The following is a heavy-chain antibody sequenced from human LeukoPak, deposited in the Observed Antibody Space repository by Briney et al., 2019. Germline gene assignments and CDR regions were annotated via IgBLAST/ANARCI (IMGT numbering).Heavy chain of an antibody. D-gene: IGHD4-17*01. J-gene: IGHJ4*02. CDR3: VIHDYGDYPAIFDY. CDR1: GGSISSYY. CDR2: IYTSGST. V-gene: IGHV4-4*07. Sequence: SETLSLTCTVSGGSISSYYWSWIRQPAGKGLEWIGRIYTSGSTNYNPSLKSRVTMSVDTSKNQFSLKLSSVTAADTAVYYCVIHDYGDYPAIFDYWGRGTLVTVSS.